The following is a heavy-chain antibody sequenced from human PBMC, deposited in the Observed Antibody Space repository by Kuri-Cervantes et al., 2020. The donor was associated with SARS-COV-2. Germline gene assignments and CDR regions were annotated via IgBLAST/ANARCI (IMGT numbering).Heavy chain of an antibody. J-gene: IGHJ6*02. D-gene: IGHD5-18*01. Sequence: TCKASGYTFTSYDINWVRQATGQGLEWMGWMNPNSGNTNYAQKFQGWVTMTRDTSISTAYMELSRLRSDDTAVYYCARGSWIQLWFGGQGGMDVWAQGTTVTVSS. CDR1: GYTFTSYD. V-gene: IGHV1-8*01. CDR2: MNPNSGNT. CDR3: ARGSWIQLWFGGQGGMDV.